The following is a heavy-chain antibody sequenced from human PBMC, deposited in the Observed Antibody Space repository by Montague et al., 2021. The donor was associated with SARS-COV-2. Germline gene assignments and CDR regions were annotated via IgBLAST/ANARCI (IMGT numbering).Heavy chain of an antibody. CDR3: ARVAFGAADNTCDY. CDR2: IYYSGST. V-gene: IGHV4-61*01. D-gene: IGHD3-3*02. J-gene: IGHJ4*02. Sequence: SETLSLTCTVAGGSVSSGSYYWSWIRQPPGKGLEWIGNIYYSGSTNYNPSLKSRVTISLDTSKNQFSLKLTSVTAADTAVYYCARVAFGAADNTCDYWGQGTLVTVSS. CDR1: GGSVSSGSYY.